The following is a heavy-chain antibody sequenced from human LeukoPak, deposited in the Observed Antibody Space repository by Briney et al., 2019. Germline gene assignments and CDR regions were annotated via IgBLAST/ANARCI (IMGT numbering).Heavy chain of an antibody. CDR1: GFTFSSYE. CDR3: AELGITMIGGV. J-gene: IGHJ6*04. V-gene: IGHV3-48*03. CDR2: ISSSGSTI. D-gene: IGHD3-10*02. Sequence: GALRLSCAASGFTFSSYEMNWVRQAPGKGLEWVSYISSSGSTIYYADSVKGRFTISRDNAKDSLYLQMNSLRAEDTAVYYCAELGITMIGGVWGKGTTVTISS.